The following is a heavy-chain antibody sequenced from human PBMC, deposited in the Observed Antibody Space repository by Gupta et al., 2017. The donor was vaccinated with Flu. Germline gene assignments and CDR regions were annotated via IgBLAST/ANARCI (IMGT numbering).Heavy chain of an antibody. J-gene: IGHJ4*02. D-gene: IGHD6-19*01. V-gene: IGHV4-38-2*01. Sequence: QVQLQESGPGMVKPSETLSLTCGVSGYSIAHGYYWGWIRQPPGKGLAWIGSVFHTGSTITNPSLDSRLAMSVDTSRNQFSLNLRSVTAADTAVYYCARANSFYYTGWYFIDHWGQGTLVTVSS. CDR3: ARANSFYYTGWYFIDH. CDR1: GYSIAHGYY. CDR2: VFHTGST.